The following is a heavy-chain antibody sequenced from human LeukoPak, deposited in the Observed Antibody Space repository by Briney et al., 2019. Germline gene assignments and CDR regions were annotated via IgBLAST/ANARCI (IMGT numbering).Heavy chain of an antibody. D-gene: IGHD3-22*01. Sequence: SETLSLTCAVYGGSFSGYYWSWIRQPAGKGLEWIGRIYTSRSTNYNPSLKSRVTISVDTSKNQFSLKLSSVTAADTAVYYCARELYYDSSDDAFDIWGQGTMVTVSS. V-gene: IGHV4-4*07. CDR2: IYTSRST. J-gene: IGHJ3*02. CDR1: GGSFSGYY. CDR3: ARELYYDSSDDAFDI.